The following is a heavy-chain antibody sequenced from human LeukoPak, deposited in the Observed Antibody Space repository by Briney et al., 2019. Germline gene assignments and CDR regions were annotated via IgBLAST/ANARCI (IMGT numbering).Heavy chain of an antibody. V-gene: IGHV4-34*01. CDR3: ARGRGAGDVVLLAVAMQDWFDP. D-gene: IGHD2-8*02. CDR1: GGSIRGYF. Sequence: SETLSLTCAVYGGSIRGYFWSWIRQAPGKGLEWIGEISHGGGPNHNPSLKSRVTMSVDRSKNQFSLKLSSVTVADTAVYYCARGRGAGDVVLLAVAMQDWFDPWGQGSLVTVSS. J-gene: IGHJ5*02. CDR2: ISHGGGP.